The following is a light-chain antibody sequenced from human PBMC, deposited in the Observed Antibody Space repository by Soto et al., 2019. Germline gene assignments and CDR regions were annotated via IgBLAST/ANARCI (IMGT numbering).Light chain of an antibody. CDR2: GAS. CDR1: QSVASY. V-gene: IGKV3-15*01. Sequence: EIVLTQSPATLSVSPGERATLSCRASQSVASYLAWYHQKPGQAPRLLIYGASTRATGAPARFSGSGSGTEFTLTISSLQSEDFAVYYCQQYNYWPLLTFGGGTKVEIK. CDR3: QQYNYWPLLT. J-gene: IGKJ4*01.